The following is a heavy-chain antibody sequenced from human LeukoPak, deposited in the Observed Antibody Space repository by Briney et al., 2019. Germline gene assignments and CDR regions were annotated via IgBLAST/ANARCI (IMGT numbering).Heavy chain of an antibody. CDR3: AINKGDTYYYGSGSSWDY. CDR1: GYTFTSYG. D-gene: IGHD3-10*01. Sequence: SXTVSCKASGYTFTSYGISWVRQAPGQGLEWMGWISAYNGNTNYAQKLQGRVTMTTDTSTSTAYMELRSLRSDDTAVYYCAINKGDTYYYGSGSSWDYWGQGTLVTV. J-gene: IGHJ4*02. V-gene: IGHV1-18*01. CDR2: ISAYNGNT.